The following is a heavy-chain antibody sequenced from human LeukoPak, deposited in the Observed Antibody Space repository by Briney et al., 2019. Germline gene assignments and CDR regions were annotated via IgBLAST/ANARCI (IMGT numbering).Heavy chain of an antibody. V-gene: IGHV6-1*01. CDR1: GDSVSSNSAA. CDR2: TYYRSKWYN. D-gene: IGHD3-3*01. CDR3: ASAYYDFWSGPLLPPQYFQH. Sequence: SQTLSLTCAISGDSVSSNSAAWNWIRQSPSRGLEWLGRTYYRSKWYNDYAVSVKSRITINPDTSKNQFSLQLNSVTPEDTAVYYCASAYYDFWSGPLLPPQYFQHWGQGTLVTVSS. J-gene: IGHJ1*01.